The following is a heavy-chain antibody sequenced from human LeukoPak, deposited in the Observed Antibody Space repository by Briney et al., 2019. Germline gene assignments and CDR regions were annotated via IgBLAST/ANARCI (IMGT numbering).Heavy chain of an antibody. CDR1: GFTFSSYD. CDR2: IYGRGGTT. CDR3: ARLGDFRFGE. D-gene: IGHD3-10*01. Sequence: GGSLRLSCGASGFTFSSYDMTWVRQAPGKGLEWVSGIYGRGGTTYYADSVKGRFIVSRDNSKNSLSLQMNSLRAEDTAVYYCARLGDFRFGEWGQGTLVTVSS. J-gene: IGHJ4*02. V-gene: IGHV3-23*01.